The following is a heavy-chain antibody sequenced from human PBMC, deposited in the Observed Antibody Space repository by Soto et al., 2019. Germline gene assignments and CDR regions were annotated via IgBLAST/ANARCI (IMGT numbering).Heavy chain of an antibody. CDR2: ISSSSIYI. Sequence: SLRLSCAASGFTFSSYSMNWVRQAPWKGLEWVSSISSSSIYIYYADSVKGRFTISRDNAKNSLYLQMNSLRAEDTAVYYCARSCSSTSCAGGIDYWCQGRLVAVSS. D-gene: IGHD2-2*01. CDR3: ARSCSSTSCAGGIDY. J-gene: IGHJ4*02. CDR1: GFTFSSYS. V-gene: IGHV3-21*01.